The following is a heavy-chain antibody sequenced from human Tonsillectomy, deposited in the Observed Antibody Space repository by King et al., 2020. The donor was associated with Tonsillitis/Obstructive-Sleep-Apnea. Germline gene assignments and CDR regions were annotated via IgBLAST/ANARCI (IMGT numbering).Heavy chain of an antibody. V-gene: IGHV3-48*03. D-gene: IGHD1-7*01. CDR1: GFTFSTYE. CDR3: ARELELIDF. Sequence: VQLVESGGGLVQPGGSLRLSCAASGFTFSTYEMNWVRQAPGKGLEWLSYISSSGSTIYYADSVKGRFTISRDNSKNSLYLQMNSLRAEDTAAYYCARELELIDFWGQGTLVTVSS. CDR2: ISSSGSTI. J-gene: IGHJ4*02.